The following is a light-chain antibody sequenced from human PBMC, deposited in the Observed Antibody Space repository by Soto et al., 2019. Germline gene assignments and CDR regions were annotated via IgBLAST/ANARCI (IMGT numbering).Light chain of an antibody. Sequence: EIVMTQSPATLSVSPGEGVTLSCRASQSIIDNLAWYQQKPGQTPRLLIYDVYSRASGIPARLSGSSSGTDYTLTISSLQAEDSAVYYCQQYFDWPFTLGWGTNVEI. V-gene: IGKV3-15*01. CDR2: DVY. J-gene: IGKJ4*01. CDR1: QSIIDN. CDR3: QQYFDWPFT.